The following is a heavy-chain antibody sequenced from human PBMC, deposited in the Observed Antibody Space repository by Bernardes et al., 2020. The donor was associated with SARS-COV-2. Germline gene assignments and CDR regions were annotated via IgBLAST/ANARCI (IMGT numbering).Heavy chain of an antibody. CDR2: IIPIFGTA. CDR3: ARTGWSSSGWSDAFDI. J-gene: IGHJ3*02. Sequence: SVKVSCKASGGTFSSYAISWVRQAPGQGLEWMGRIIPIFGTANYAQKFQGRVTITADESTSTAYMELSSLRSEDTAVYYCARTGWSSSGWSDAFDIWGQGTMVTVSS. CDR1: GGTFSSYA. D-gene: IGHD6-19*01. V-gene: IGHV1-69*13.